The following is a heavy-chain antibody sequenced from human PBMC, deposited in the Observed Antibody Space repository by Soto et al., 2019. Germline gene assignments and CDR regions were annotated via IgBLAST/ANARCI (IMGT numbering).Heavy chain of an antibody. V-gene: IGHV3-33*01. CDR1: GFTFSSYG. Sequence: QVQLVESGGGVVQPGRSLRLSCGASGFTFSSYGIHWVRQAPGKGLEWVAVIWCDGSKKYYAATVKGRFTISRDNSKNPLYLQMNRVRAEDTAVYCCARERHCSGGSCYYFEYWGQGTLVTVSS. CDR2: IWCDGSKK. J-gene: IGHJ4*02. CDR3: ARERHCSGGSCYYFEY. D-gene: IGHD2-15*01.